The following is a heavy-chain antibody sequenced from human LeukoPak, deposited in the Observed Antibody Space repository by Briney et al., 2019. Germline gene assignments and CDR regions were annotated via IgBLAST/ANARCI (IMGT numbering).Heavy chain of an antibody. CDR1: GFTFSSFW. CDR2: IKQDGSEK. Sequence: GGSLRLSCAASGFTFSSFWMTWVRQAPGKGLEWVAKIKQDGSEKYYVDSVRGRFTISRDNATKSLYLQMNSLRAEDTAVYYCARDLNYFDYWGQGTLVTVSS. J-gene: IGHJ4*02. V-gene: IGHV3-7*01. CDR3: ARDLNYFDY.